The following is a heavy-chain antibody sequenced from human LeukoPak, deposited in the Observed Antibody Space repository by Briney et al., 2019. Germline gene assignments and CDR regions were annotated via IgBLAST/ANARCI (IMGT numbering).Heavy chain of an antibody. CDR2: IYYSGST. D-gene: IGHD5-18*01. V-gene: IGHV4-59*01. J-gene: IGHJ2*01. Sequence: SETLSLTCTVSGGSISSYYWSWIRQPPGKGLEWVGYIYYSGSTNYNPSLKSRVTISVDTSKNQFSLKLSSVTAADTAVYYCAREVRIQLWSAPYWYFDLWGRGTLVTVSS. CDR1: GGSISSYY. CDR3: AREVRIQLWSAPYWYFDL.